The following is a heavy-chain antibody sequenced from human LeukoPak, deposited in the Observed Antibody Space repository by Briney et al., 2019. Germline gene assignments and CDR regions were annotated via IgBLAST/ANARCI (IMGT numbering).Heavy chain of an antibody. Sequence: GASVNVSCKASGYTFTGYSMNCVRQAPGQGLEWMGGINPNSGGTNYAQKFQGRVAMTRATSITTVYMALSRLRSDDTAVYYCARSSEMATITSPFDYWGQGTLVTVSS. CDR3: ARSSEMATITSPFDY. CDR2: INPNSGGT. D-gene: IGHD5-24*01. J-gene: IGHJ4*02. V-gene: IGHV1-2*02. CDR1: GYTFTGYS.